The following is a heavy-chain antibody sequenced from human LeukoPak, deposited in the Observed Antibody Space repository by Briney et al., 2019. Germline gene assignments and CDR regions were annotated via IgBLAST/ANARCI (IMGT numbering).Heavy chain of an antibody. D-gene: IGHD6-25*01. CDR3: ARDSSSITAVEFDY. J-gene: IGHJ4*02. Sequence: GGSLRLSCAASKFTFSSYSMSWVRQAPGKGLEWVSSISSSSSYIDYADSVKGRFTISRDNAKNSLYLQMNSLGAEDTAVYYCARDSSSITAVEFDYWGQGTLVTVSS. V-gene: IGHV3-21*01. CDR1: KFTFSSYS. CDR2: ISSSSSYI.